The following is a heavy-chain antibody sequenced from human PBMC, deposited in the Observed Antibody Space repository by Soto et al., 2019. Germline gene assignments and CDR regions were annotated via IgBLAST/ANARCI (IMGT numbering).Heavy chain of an antibody. J-gene: IGHJ4*02. Sequence: PGGSLRLSCAASGFTFSSYAMSWVRQAPGKGLEWVSGISGSGGSTYYADSVKGRFTISRDNSKNTLYLQMNSLRVEDTGVYYCAKVSTVTTYGYLDYWGQGSLVTVSS. CDR1: GFTFSSYA. V-gene: IGHV3-23*01. CDR2: ISGSGGST. CDR3: AKVSTVTTYGYLDY. D-gene: IGHD4-17*01.